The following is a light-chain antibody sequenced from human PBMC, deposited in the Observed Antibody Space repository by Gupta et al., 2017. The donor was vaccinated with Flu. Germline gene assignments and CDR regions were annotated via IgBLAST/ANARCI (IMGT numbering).Light chain of an antibody. CDR2: AAS. Sequence: PSSFSASVGDRVTVTCRASQGISSDVAWYQQKPGKAPKLLIYAASTLRSGVPSRFSGSGSGTDFTLTISCLQPEDFAVYYCQQCYNYPLTFGEGTQLE. CDR1: QGISSD. V-gene: IGKV1D-13*01. CDR3: QQCYNYPLT. J-gene: IGKJ5*01.